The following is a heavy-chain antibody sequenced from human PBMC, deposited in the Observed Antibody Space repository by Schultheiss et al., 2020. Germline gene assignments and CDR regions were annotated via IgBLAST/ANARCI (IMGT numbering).Heavy chain of an antibody. J-gene: IGHJ6*03. Sequence: SETLSLTCTVSGDSVSSGSYYWSWVRQPPGKGLEWIGEINHRGSTYYNPSLRSRVTISVDTSKNQFSLKLSSVTAADTAVYYCARGDCSSTSCYFIYSFYLDVWGTGTTVTVSS. V-gene: IGHV4-39*07. CDR1: GDSVSSGSYY. D-gene: IGHD2-2*01. CDR3: ARGDCSSTSCYFIYSFYLDV. CDR2: INHRGST.